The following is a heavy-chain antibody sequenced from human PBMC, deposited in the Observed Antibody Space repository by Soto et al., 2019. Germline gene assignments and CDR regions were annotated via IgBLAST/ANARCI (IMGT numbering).Heavy chain of an antibody. J-gene: IGHJ6*02. CDR2: ISGSGGST. V-gene: IGHV3-23*01. D-gene: IGHD1-26*01. Sequence: GGSLRLSCAASGFTFSSYAMSWVRQAPGKGLEWVSAISGSGGSTYYADSVKGRFTISRDNSKNTLYLQMNSLRAEDTAVYYCAKCFYSGSYRQYYVMAVWGQGTTGPSP. CDR3: AKCFYSGSYRQYYVMAV. CDR1: GFTFSSYA.